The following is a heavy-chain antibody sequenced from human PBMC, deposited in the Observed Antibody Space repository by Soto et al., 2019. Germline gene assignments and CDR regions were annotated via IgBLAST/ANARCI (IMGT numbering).Heavy chain of an antibody. V-gene: IGHV3-23*01. D-gene: IGHD6-13*01. J-gene: IGHJ4*02. CDR1: GFTFSTHT. Sequence: GGSLILSCVASGFTFSTHTMNWVRQAPGKGLEWVSRLTADSDDTSYADSIKGRFTISRDNSKNTLYLQMNSLRAEDTAIYYCAKSEGGQLVYIDYWGQGTLVTVSS. CDR3: AKSEGGQLVYIDY. CDR2: LTADSDDT.